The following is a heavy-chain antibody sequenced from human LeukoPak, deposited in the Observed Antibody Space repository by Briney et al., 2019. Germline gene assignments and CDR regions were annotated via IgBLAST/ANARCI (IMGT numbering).Heavy chain of an antibody. CDR2: IIPIFGTA. J-gene: IGHJ4*02. V-gene: IGHV1-69*13. D-gene: IGHD5-18*01. CDR1: GGTFSSYA. CDR3: ARVSDTAMVYFDY. Sequence: SVKVSCTASGGTFSSYAISWVRQAPGQGLEWMGGIIPIFGTANYAQKFQGRVTITADESTSTAYMELSSLRSEGTAVYYCARVSDTAMVYFDYWGQGTLVTVSS.